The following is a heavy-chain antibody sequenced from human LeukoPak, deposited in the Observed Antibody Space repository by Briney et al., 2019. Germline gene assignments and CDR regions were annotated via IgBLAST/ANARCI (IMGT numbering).Heavy chain of an antibody. V-gene: IGHV1-8*01. CDR3: ARGVGIVSTISKKHFDD. Sequence: ASVKVSCKASGYTFTSYDINWVRQATGQGLEWMGWMNPNSGNTGYAQKFQGRATVTRNTSINTAYMELSSLRSEDTAIYYCARGVGIVSTISKKHFDDWGQGTLVTVSS. CDR1: GYTFTSYD. CDR2: MNPNSGNT. J-gene: IGHJ4*02. D-gene: IGHD5/OR15-5a*01.